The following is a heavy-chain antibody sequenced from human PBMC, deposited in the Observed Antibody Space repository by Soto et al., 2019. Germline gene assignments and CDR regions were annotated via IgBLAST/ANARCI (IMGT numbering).Heavy chain of an antibody. CDR1: GFTFSSYS. D-gene: IGHD5-18*01. J-gene: IGHJ6*02. Sequence: PGGSLGLSCAASGFTFSSYSMNWVRQAPGKGLEWVSSISSSSSYIYYADSVKGRFTISRDNAKNSLYLQMNSLRAEDTAVYYCARFKVDTAMGGPGGVWGQGTTVTVSS. CDR2: ISSSSSYI. V-gene: IGHV3-21*01. CDR3: ARFKVDTAMGGPGGV.